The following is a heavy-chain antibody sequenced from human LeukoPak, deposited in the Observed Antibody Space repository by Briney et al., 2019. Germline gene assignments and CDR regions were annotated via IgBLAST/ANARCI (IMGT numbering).Heavy chain of an antibody. D-gene: IGHD5-18*01. Sequence: PGGSLRLSCAASGFTFSSYSTNWVRQAPGKGLEWVSSISSSSYIYYADSVKGRFTISRDNAKNSLYLQMNSLRGEDTAVYYCARDGPGYSYNYWGQGTLVTVSS. CDR1: GFTFSSYS. CDR3: ARDGPGYSYNY. J-gene: IGHJ4*02. CDR2: ISSSSYI. V-gene: IGHV3-21*01.